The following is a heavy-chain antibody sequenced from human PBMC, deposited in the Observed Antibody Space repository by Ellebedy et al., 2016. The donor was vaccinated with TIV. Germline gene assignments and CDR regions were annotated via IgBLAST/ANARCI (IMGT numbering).Heavy chain of an antibody. Sequence: PGGSLRLSCAASGFTFSNYALTWVRLPPGKGLEWVSSLSGIGVETYYSDSVKGRFTISRDDSKNTLFLQMNGLRAEDTAIYYCAKEVARITGRSPLDYWGQGTLVAVSS. CDR2: LSGIGVET. V-gene: IGHV3-23*01. CDR1: GFTFSNYA. D-gene: IGHD5-24*01. CDR3: AKEVARITGRSPLDY. J-gene: IGHJ4*02.